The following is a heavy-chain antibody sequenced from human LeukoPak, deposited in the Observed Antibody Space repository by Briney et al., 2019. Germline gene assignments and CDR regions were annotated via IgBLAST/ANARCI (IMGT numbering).Heavy chain of an antibody. J-gene: IGHJ4*02. V-gene: IGHV3-30-3*01. CDR1: GFTFSSYA. CDR2: ISYDGSNK. CDR3: GSTPRNYFDY. Sequence: GGSLRLSCAASGFTFSSYAMHWVRQAPGKGLEWVAVISYDGSNKYYADSVKGRFTISRDNSKNTLYLQMNSLRAEDTAVYYCGSTPRNYFDYWGQGTLVTVSS.